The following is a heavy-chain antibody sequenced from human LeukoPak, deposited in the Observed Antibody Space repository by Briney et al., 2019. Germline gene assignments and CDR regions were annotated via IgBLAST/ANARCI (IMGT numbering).Heavy chain of an antibody. CDR2: IYTSGST. CDR3: ASTYYDFWSGYFNYYGMDV. D-gene: IGHD3-3*01. J-gene: IGHJ6*02. Sequence: PSETLSLTCTVSGGSISSYHWSWIRQPAGKGLEWIGRIYTSGSTNYNPSLKSRVTMSVDTSKNQFSLKLSSVTAADTAVYYCASTYYDFWSGYFNYYGMDVWGQGTTVTVSS. CDR1: GGSISSYH. V-gene: IGHV4-4*07.